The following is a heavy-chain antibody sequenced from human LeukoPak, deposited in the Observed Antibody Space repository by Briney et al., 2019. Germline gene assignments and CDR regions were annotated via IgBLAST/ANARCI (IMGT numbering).Heavy chain of an antibody. D-gene: IGHD3-22*01. CDR1: GFTFTSFY. V-gene: IGHV1-46*01. CDR3: AADLANYDRVRINYYYYYMDV. Sequence: GASVKVSCKASGFTFTSFYMHWVRQAPGQGLEWMGIINPSGHTTDYAQKFQERVTITRDMSTSTAYMELSSLRPEDTAVYYCAADLANYDRVRINYYYYYMDVWGKGTTVTVSS. J-gene: IGHJ6*03. CDR2: INPSGHTT.